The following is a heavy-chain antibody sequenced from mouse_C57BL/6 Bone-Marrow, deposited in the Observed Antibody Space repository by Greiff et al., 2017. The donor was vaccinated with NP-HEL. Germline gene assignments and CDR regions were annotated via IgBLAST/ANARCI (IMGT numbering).Heavy chain of an antibody. V-gene: IGHV1-54*01. J-gene: IGHJ3*01. CDR1: GYAFTNYL. Sequence: QVQLQQSGAELVRPGTSVKVSCKASGYAFTNYLIEWVKQRPGQGLEWIGVINPGSGGTNYNEKFKGKATLTADKSSSTAYMQLSSLTSEDSAVYFCARKTLHYYGSSLAYWGQGTLVTVSA. CDR2: INPGSGGT. D-gene: IGHD1-1*01. CDR3: ARKTLHYYGSSLAY.